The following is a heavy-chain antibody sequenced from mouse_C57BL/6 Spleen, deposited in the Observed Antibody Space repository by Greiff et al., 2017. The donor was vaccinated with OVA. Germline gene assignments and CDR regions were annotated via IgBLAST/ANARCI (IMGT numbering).Heavy chain of an antibody. CDR2: ISSGSSTI. D-gene: IGHD2-2*01. Sequence: EVKLQESGGGLVKPGGSLKLSCAASGFTFSDYGMHWVRQAPEKGLEWVAYISSGSSTIYYADTVKGRFTISRDNAKNTLFLQMTSLRSEDTAMYYCATLIYYGYDDGHWGQGTLVTVSA. V-gene: IGHV5-17*01. CDR3: ATLIYYGYDDGH. J-gene: IGHJ3*01. CDR1: GFTFSDYG.